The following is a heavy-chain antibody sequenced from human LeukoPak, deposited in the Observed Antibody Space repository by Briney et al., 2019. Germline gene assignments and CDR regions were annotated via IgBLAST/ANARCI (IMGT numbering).Heavy chain of an antibody. V-gene: IGHV3-23*01. J-gene: IGHJ4*02. Sequence: PGGSLRLSCEASGFTFINYAMNWVRQAPEKGLEWVSTVGGPGTTTYYADSVKGRFTVSRDNSKNTVFLQMDSLRAEDTAVYYCATRRSGNYFATFDYWGQGILVTVSS. CDR1: GFTFINYA. CDR3: ATRRSGNYFATFDY. CDR2: VGGPGTTT. D-gene: IGHD3-22*01.